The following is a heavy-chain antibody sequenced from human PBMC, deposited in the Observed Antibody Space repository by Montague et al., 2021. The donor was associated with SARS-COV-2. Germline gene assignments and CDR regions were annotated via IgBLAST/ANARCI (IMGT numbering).Heavy chain of an antibody. CDR3: ARHLSDWRGQGRPFDP. J-gene: IGHJ5*02. D-gene: IGHD6-19*01. V-gene: IGHV4-59*08. Sequence: SETLSLTCTVSGGSISTYSWSWIRQSPGKGLEWIGYIYYSGSTDSIPSLRSRVTMSIDTSKNQFSLKLNSVTAADTAVYYCARHLSDWRGQGRPFDPWGQGTLVTVSS. CDR1: GGSISTYS. CDR2: IYYSGST.